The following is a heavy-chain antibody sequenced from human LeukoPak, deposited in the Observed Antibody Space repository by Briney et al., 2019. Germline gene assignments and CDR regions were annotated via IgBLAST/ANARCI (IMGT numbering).Heavy chain of an antibody. D-gene: IGHD3-10*01. CDR1: GYTFTSYD. V-gene: IGHV1-8*01. J-gene: IGHJ6*03. CDR3: AIRYGSGEKYYYYYYMDV. CDR2: MNPNSGNT. Sequence: ASVKVSCRASGYTFTSYDINWVRQATGQGLEWMGWMNPNSGNTGYAQKFQGRVTMTRNTSISTAYMELSSLRSEDTAVYYCAIRYGSGEKYYYYYYMDVWGKGTTVTVSS.